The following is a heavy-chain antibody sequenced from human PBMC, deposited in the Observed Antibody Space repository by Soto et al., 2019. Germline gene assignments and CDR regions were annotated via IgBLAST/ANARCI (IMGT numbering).Heavy chain of an antibody. D-gene: IGHD3-22*01. Sequence: TLSVTGTVSGGSSSSGGYYWSWIRQHPGKVLEWIGYIYYSGSTYYNPSLKSRVTISVDTSKNQFSLKLSSVTAADTAVYYCARDTYYYDSSGYYYNWFDPWGQGTLVTVS. CDR3: ARDTYYYDSSGYYYNWFDP. J-gene: IGHJ5*02. CDR2: IYYSGST. V-gene: IGHV4-31*03. CDR1: GGSSSSGGYY.